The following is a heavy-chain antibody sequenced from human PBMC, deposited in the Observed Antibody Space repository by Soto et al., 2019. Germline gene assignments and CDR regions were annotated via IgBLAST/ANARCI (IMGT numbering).Heavy chain of an antibody. CDR2: IHHNGDT. V-gene: IGHV4-4*02. J-gene: IGHJ4*02. CDR3: ARTRQSCTTSRRHDVYFDF. CDR1: GDSMNSNNW. D-gene: IGHD2-8*01. Sequence: SETLSLTCAVFGDSMNSNNWWICVRQTPGKGLEWVGEIHHNGDTTYTPSLKSRVTMSIDKSKYHFSLSLTSVTAADKAVYYCARTRQSCTTSRRHDVYFDFWGRGTMVTVSS.